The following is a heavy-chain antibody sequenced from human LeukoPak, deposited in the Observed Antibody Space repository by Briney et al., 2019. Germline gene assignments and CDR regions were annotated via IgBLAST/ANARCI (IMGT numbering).Heavy chain of an antibody. V-gene: IGHV3-74*01. CDR2: INTDGSST. D-gene: IGHD1-26*01. Sequence: GGSLRLSCAASGFTFSSYWMHWVRQAPGKGLVWVSRINTDGSSTSYADSVKGRFTISRDNAKNTLYLQMNSLRAEDTALYYCVRGFSGSYYNWFDPWGQGILVTVSS. CDR3: VRGFSGSYYNWFDP. J-gene: IGHJ5*02. CDR1: GFTFSSYW.